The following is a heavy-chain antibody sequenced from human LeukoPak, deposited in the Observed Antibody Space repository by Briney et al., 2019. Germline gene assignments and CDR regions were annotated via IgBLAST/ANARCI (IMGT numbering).Heavy chain of an antibody. J-gene: IGHJ6*02. CDR2: ISAYNGNT. D-gene: IGHD3-3*01. CDR1: GYTFTSYG. CDR3: ARDLGSNDFWSGYSYYYYYGMDV. Sequence: GASVKVSCKASGYTFTSYGISWVRQAPGQGLEWMGWISAYNGNTNYARKLQGRVTMTTDTSTSTAYMELRSLRSDDTAVYYCARDLGSNDFWSGYSYYYYYGMDVWGQGTTVTVSS. V-gene: IGHV1-18*01.